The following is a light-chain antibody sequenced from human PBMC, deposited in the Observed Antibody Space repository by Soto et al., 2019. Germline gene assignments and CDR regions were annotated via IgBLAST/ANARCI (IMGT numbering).Light chain of an antibody. CDR3: QKDNRAALT. CDR1: QGMAPY. V-gene: IGKV1-27*01. J-gene: IGKJ4*01. Sequence: DVQMTQSPSSLSAFVGDRVTITCRASQGMAPYLAWFQQKPGKVPKLLIYAPSTLQSAVPSRFSGSGSGPDCTLTINSLQPEDVGTYYCQKDNRAALTVGGGTMVEIK. CDR2: APS.